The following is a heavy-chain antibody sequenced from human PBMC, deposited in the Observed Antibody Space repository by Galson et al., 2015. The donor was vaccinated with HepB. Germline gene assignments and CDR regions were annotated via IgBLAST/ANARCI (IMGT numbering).Heavy chain of an antibody. V-gene: IGHV1-18*04. J-gene: IGHJ4*02. D-gene: IGHD3-10*01. CDR3: ARDPTYGSGSYFVDY. CDR2: ISAYNGNT. CDR1: GYTFTSYG. Sequence: SVKVSCKASGYTFTSYGFSWVRQAPGQGLEWMGWISAYNGNTNYAQKLQGRVTMTTDTSTSTAYMELRSLRSDDTAVYYCARDPTYGSGSYFVDYWGQGTLVTVSS.